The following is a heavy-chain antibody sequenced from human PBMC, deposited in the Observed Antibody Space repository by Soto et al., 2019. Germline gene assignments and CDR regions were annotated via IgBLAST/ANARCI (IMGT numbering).Heavy chain of an antibody. D-gene: IGHD2-15*01. J-gene: IGHJ5*02. Sequence: PSETLSLTCTVSGGSISSSSYYWGWIRQPPGKGLEWIGSIYYSGSTYYNPSLKSRVTISVDTSKNQFSLKLSSVTAADTAVYYCARRGYCSGGSCYGPRWFDPWGQGTLVTVSS. CDR3: ARRGYCSGGSCYGPRWFDP. CDR2: IYYSGST. CDR1: GGSISSSSYY. V-gene: IGHV4-39*01.